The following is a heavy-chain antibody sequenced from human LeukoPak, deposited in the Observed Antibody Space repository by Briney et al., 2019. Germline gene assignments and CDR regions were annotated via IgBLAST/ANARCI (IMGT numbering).Heavy chain of an antibody. V-gene: IGHV1-46*01. CDR2: INPSCGST. D-gene: IGHD3-9*01. CDR1: GCTFTSYY. CDR3: ARDRSSYYYDILTGYQSAILDY. J-gene: IGHJ4*02. Sequence: ASVKVSCKASGCTFTSYYMHWVRQAPGQGLEWMGIINPSCGSTSYAQKFQGRVTMTRDTSTSTVYMELSSLRSEDTAVYYCARDRSSYYYDILTGYQSAILDYWGQGTLVTVSS.